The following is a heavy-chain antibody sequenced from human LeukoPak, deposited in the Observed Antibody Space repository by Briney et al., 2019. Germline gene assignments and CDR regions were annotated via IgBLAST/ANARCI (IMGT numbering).Heavy chain of an antibody. J-gene: IGHJ5*02. CDR3: AAEWRSSGRTRRGYNWFDP. CDR1: GFTFDDYG. V-gene: IGHV3-20*01. Sequence: GGSLRLSCAASGFTFDDYGMSWVRQAPGKGLEWVSGINWNGGSTGYADSVKGRFTISRDNAKNSLYLQMNSLRAEDTALYHCAAEWRSSGRTRRGYNWFDPWGQGTMVTVSS. CDR2: INWNGGST. D-gene: IGHD6-19*01.